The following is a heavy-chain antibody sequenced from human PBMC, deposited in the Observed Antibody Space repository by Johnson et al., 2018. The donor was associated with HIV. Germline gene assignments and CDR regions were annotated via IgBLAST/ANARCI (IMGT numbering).Heavy chain of an antibody. D-gene: IGHD3-3*01. J-gene: IGHJ3*01. CDR3: ARERQILEWLPAHRAFDL. CDR1: GFIFSSYA. Sequence: QVQLVESGGGVVQPGRSLRLSCAASGFIFSSYAMHWVRQAPGKGLEWVAGISYDGSNKYYGDSVKGRCNISRDTSKNTLSLQMNSLRGEDTAVYYCARERQILEWLPAHRAFDLWGQGTLVTVSS. V-gene: IGHV3-30*04. CDR2: ISYDGSNK.